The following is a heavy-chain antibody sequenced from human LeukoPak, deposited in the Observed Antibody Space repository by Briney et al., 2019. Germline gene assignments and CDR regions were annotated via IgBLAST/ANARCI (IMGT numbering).Heavy chain of an antibody. V-gene: IGHV3-11*01. CDR3: ARDYHCGGDCYSGPLDY. CDR1: GFTFSDYY. J-gene: IGHJ4*02. D-gene: IGHD2-21*02. CDR2: ISSSGSTI. Sequence: GGSLRLSCAASGFTFSDYYMSWIRQAPGKGLEWVSYISSSGSTIYYADSVKGRFTISRDNAKNSLYLQMNSLRAEDTAVYYCARDYHCGGDCYSGPLDYWGQRTLVTVSS.